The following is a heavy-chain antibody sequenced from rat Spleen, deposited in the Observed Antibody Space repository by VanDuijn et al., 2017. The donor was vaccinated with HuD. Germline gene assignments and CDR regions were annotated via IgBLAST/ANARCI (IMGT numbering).Heavy chain of an antibody. CDR3: TLIRGSWYFDF. Sequence: EVQLVESGGGLVQPGRSLKVSCAASGFTFSDYYMAWVRQAPTKGLEWVASISYDGSSAYYRDSVKGRFTVSRDNAKSSLYLQMDSLRSEDTATYFCTLIRGSWYFDFWGPGTMVTVSS. CDR1: GFTFSDYY. V-gene: IGHV5-20*01. D-gene: IGHD4-3*01. CDR2: ISYDGSSA. J-gene: IGHJ1*01.